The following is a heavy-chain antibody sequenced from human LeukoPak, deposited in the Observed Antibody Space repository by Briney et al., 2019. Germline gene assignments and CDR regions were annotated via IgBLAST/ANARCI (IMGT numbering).Heavy chain of an antibody. D-gene: IGHD3-10*01. CDR2: IIPIFGTA. Sequence: SVKVSCKASGGTFSSYAISWVRQAPGQGLEWMGGIIPIFGTANYAQKFQGRVTITTDESTSTAYMELSSLRSEDTAVYYCARGATMVRGVIPFDYWGQGTLVTVSS. CDR3: ARGATMVRGVIPFDY. CDR1: GGTFSSYA. J-gene: IGHJ4*02. V-gene: IGHV1-69*05.